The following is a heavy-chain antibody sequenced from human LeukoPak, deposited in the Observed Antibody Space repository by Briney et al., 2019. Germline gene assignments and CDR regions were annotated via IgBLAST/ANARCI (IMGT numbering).Heavy chain of an antibody. D-gene: IGHD3-22*01. CDR1: GFTFSSYG. V-gene: IGHV3-33*01. Sequence: GRSLRLSCAASGFTFSSYGMHWVRQAPGKGLEWVAVIWYDGSNKYYADSVKGRFTISRDNSKNTLYLQMNSLRAEDTAVYYCARDHYYDSSGYFDYWGQGTLVTVSS. CDR2: IWYDGSNK. J-gene: IGHJ4*02. CDR3: ARDHYYDSSGYFDY.